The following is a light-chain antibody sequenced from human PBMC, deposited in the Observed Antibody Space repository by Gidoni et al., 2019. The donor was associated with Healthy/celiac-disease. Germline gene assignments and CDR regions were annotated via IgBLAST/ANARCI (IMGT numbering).Light chain of an antibody. J-gene: IGKJ5*01. V-gene: IGKV1-33*01. CDR1: QDMTNY. CDR2: DAS. CDR3: QPYDNLPIA. Sequence: DIQMTQSPSSLSASVGDRVTITCQASQDMTNYLHWYQQKPGKAPKLLIYDASNLETGLPSRCSGSGSGTDFTFTISSLQPEDIATYYCQPYDNLPIAFGQGTRLEIK.